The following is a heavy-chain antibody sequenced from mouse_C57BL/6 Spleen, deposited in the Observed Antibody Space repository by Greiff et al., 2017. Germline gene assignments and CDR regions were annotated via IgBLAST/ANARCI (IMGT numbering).Heavy chain of an antibody. J-gene: IGHJ4*01. Sequence: VQLKESGGGLVKPGGSLKLSCAASGFTFSDYGMHWVRQAPEKGLEWVAYISSGSSTIYYADTVKGRFTISRDNAKNTLFLQMTSLRSEDTAMYYCARAQAFDGYYDYAMDYWGQRTSVTVSS. CDR1: GFTFSDYG. V-gene: IGHV5-17*01. CDR2: ISSGSSTI. D-gene: IGHD2-3*01. CDR3: ARAQAFDGYYDYAMDY.